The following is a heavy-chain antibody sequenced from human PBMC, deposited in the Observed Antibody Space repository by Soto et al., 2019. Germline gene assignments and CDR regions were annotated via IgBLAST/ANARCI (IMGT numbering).Heavy chain of an antibody. J-gene: IGHJ4*02. V-gene: IGHV3-11*01. D-gene: IGHD3-3*01. Sequence: QVQLVESGGDLVKPGGSPRLSCAASGYTFSDYYMSWIRQAPGKGLEWISYIDTSGTKIYYADSVKGRFTITRDNAKNSRYLEMNSLRDEDTAVYYCASHYDMWSGYLSPVDYWGQGTLVTVSS. CDR1: GYTFSDYY. CDR3: ASHYDMWSGYLSPVDY. CDR2: IDTSGTKI.